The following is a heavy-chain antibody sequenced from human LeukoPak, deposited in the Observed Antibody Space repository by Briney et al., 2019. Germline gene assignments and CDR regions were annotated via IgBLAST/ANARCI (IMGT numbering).Heavy chain of an antibody. CDR2: INSNSGGT. J-gene: IGHJ4*02. CDR1: GYTFTGYY. V-gene: IGHV1-2*02. D-gene: IGHD2-2*01. Sequence: ASVKVSCKASGYTFTGYYMHWVRQAPGQGLEWMGWINSNSGGTNYAQKFQGRVTMTRDTSISTAYMELSRLRSDDTAVYYRARPAPAASGFVDYWGQGTLVTVSS. CDR3: ARPAPAASGFVDY.